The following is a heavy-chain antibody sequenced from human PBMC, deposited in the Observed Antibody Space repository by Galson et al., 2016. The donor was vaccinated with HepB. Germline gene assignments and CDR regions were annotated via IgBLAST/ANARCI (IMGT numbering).Heavy chain of an antibody. CDR1: GGSINSGSYY. J-gene: IGHJ6*02. CDR3: ARQGSAYGVGLDV. CDR2: ISYSGST. Sequence: LSLTCTVSGGSINSGSYYWGWIRQPPGKGLEWIGSISYSGSTYYNPSLKSRVTIFGDTSKNQFSLKLSSVTAADTAVFYCARQGSAYGVGLDVWGQGTTVTVSS. V-gene: IGHV4-39*01. D-gene: IGHD5-12*01.